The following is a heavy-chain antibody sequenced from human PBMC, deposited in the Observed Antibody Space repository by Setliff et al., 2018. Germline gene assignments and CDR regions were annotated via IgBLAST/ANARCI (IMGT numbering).Heavy chain of an antibody. J-gene: IGHJ4*02. CDR1: GYNFNTAW. Sequence: PGESLKISCQGSGYNFNTAWLGWVRQKPGKGLEWMGVIYPDDSDSRYSPSFEGHVTLSVDKSIGTASLQWASLKISDSAIYYCARRDFGSDYPLRIWGQGTLVTVSS. CDR3: ARRDFGSDYPLRI. D-gene: IGHD4-17*01. CDR2: IYPDDSDS. V-gene: IGHV5-51*01.